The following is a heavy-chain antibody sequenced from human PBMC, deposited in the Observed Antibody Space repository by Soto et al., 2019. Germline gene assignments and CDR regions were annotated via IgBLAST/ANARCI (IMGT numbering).Heavy chain of an antibody. D-gene: IGHD5-18*01. V-gene: IGHV3-23*01. CDR2: ISGSGDST. CDR1: GFNFGTYA. CDR3: AKDRSVDTRDWFDP. Sequence: PGGSLRLSCAASGFNFGTYAMSWVRQAPGKGLEWVSSISGSGDSTYYPDSVKGRFTISRDNSKNTLYLQMNSLRAEDTAVYYCAKDRSVDTRDWFDPWGQGTLVTVSS. J-gene: IGHJ5*02.